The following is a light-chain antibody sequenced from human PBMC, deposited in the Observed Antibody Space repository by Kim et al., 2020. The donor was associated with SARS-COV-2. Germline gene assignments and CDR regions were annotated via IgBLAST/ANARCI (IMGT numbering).Light chain of an antibody. Sequence: SAKLTCTLGRGRSRYSMAWQQQQAEKGPRCLMKLHSDGSHSKGDGIPDRFSGSSSGAERYLTISSLQSGDEGGYFCQTWGTGSWVFGGGTQLTVL. CDR2: LHSDGSH. V-gene: IGLV4-69*01. CDR1: RGRSRYS. J-gene: IGLJ3*02. CDR3: QTWGTGSWV.